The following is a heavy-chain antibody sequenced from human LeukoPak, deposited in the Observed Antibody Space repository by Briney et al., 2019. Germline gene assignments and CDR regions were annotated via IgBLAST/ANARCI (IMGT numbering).Heavy chain of an antibody. CDR3: ASGSLTTFGVLIPKYYFDY. CDR2: ISYDGSNK. CDR1: GFTFSSYA. J-gene: IGHJ4*02. D-gene: IGHD3-3*01. Sequence: SGGSLRLSCAASGFTFSSYAMHWVRQAPGKGLEWVAVISYDGSNKYYADSVRGRFTISRDNSKNTLYLQMNSLRAEDTAVYYCASGSLTTFGVLIPKYYFDYWGQGTLVTVSS. V-gene: IGHV3-30-3*01.